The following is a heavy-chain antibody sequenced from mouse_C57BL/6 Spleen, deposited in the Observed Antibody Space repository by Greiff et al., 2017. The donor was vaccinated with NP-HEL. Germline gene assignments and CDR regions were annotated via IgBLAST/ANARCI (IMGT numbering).Heavy chain of an antibody. D-gene: IGHD1-1*01. CDR2: INPNNGGT. CDR1: GYTFTDYN. CDR3: ASNPHYYGSSYDAMDY. V-gene: IGHV1-22*01. J-gene: IGHJ4*01. Sequence: EVQLQQSGPELVKPGASVKMSCKASGYTFTDYNMHWVKQSHGKSLEWIGYINPNNGGTSYNQKFKGQATLTVNKSSSTAYMELRSLTSEDSAVYYCASNPHYYGSSYDAMDYWGQGTSVTVSS.